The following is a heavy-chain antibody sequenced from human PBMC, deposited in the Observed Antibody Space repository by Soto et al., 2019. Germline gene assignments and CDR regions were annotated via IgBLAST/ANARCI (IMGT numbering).Heavy chain of an antibody. CDR2: IIPIFDTA. V-gene: IGHV1-69*13. D-gene: IGHD2-2*01. CDR1: GGTFSSYA. J-gene: IGHJ5*02. Sequence: SVKVSCKASGGTFSSYAISWVRQAPGQGLEWMGGIIPIFDTANYAQKFQGRVTITADESTSTAYMELSSLRSEDTAVYYCAGGTDIVVVPAAATGGFDPWGQGTLVTVSS. CDR3: AGGTDIVVVPAAATGGFDP.